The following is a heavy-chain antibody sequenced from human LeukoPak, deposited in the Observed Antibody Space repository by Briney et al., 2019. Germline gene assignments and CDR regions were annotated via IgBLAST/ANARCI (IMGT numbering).Heavy chain of an antibody. D-gene: IGHD6-19*01. CDR1: GFTFSSYA. CDR3: ARAHSSGWYGGFDY. V-gene: IGHV3-64*01. CDR2: ISSNGGST. Sequence: GESLRLSCAASGFTFSSYAMHWVRQAPGKGLEYVSAISSNGGSTYYANSVKGRFTISRDNSKNTPYLQMGSLRAEDMAVYYCARAHSSGWYGGFDYWGQGTLVTVSS. J-gene: IGHJ4*02.